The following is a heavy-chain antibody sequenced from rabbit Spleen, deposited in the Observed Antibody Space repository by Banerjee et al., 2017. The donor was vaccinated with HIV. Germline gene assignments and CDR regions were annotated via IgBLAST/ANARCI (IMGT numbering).Heavy chain of an antibody. CDR1: GLSFSSYW. Sequence: QSLEESGGDLVKPGASLTLTCTASGLSFSSYWICWVRQAPGKGLEWIACIYTGSSGSTYYASWAKGRFTISKTSSTTVTLQLTSLTAADRAAYFCARDLVAVIGWNFNLWGPGTLVTVS. V-gene: IGHV1S40*01. D-gene: IGHD1-1*01. J-gene: IGHJ4*01. CDR3: ARDLVAVIGWNFNL. CDR2: IYTGSSGST.